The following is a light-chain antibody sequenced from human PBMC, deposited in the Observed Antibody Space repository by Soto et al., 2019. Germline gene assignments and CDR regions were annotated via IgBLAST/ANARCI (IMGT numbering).Light chain of an antibody. J-gene: IGKJ1*01. Sequence: DIQMTQSPSSLSASVGDRVTITCRASPSIARDLNWYQQKSGKAPKFLIYAASSLQNGVPSRFSGRGSGTDFTLTISSLRPEDSATYFCQQSYSTPPWTFGQGTKVDIK. CDR3: QQSYSTPPWT. V-gene: IGKV1-39*01. CDR2: AAS. CDR1: PSIARD.